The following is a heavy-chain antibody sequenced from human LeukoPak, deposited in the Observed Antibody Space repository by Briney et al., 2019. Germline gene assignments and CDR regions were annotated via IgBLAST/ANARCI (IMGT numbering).Heavy chain of an antibody. V-gene: IGHV4-59*01. CDR3: ARASGGLNWFDP. D-gene: IGHD3-10*01. CDR1: GGSISSYY. J-gene: IGHJ5*02. Sequence: SETLSLTCTVSGGSISSYYWSWIRQPPGKGLEWIGYIYYSGSTNYNPSLKSRVTISVDTSKNQFSLKLSSVTAADTAVYYCARASGGLNWFDPWGQGTLVTVSS. CDR2: IYYSGST.